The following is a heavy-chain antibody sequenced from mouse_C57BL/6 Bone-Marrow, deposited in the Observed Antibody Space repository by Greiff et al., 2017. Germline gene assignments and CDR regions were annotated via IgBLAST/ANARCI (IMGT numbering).Heavy chain of an antibody. J-gene: IGHJ1*03. CDR3: ARADYYGSNYWYFDI. CDR2: IYPGSGNT. Sequence: QVQLQQSGAELVRPGASVKLSCKASGYTFTDDYINWVKQRPGQGLEWIARIYPGSGNTYYNEKFKGKATLTADTSSSTAYMQLSSLTSEDSAVSFCARADYYGSNYWYFDIWGTGTTVSVTS. V-gene: IGHV1-76*01. D-gene: IGHD1-1*01. CDR1: GYTFTDDY.